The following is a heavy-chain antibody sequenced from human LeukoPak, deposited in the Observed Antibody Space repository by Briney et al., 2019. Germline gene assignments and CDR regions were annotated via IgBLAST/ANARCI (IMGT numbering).Heavy chain of an antibody. Sequence: QPGGSLRLSCAASGFIFSTYSMNWVRQAPGKGLEWVSYISSSSSTINYADSVKGRFTISRDNAKNSLYLQMNSLRAEDTAVYYCARIRSSYHDFLDAFDIWGQGTMVTVSS. J-gene: IGHJ3*02. CDR2: ISSSSSTI. D-gene: IGHD2-15*01. V-gene: IGHV3-48*01. CDR1: GFIFSTYS. CDR3: ARIRSSYHDFLDAFDI.